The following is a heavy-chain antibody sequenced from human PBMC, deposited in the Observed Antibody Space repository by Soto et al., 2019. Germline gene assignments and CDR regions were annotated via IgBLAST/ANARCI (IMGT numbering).Heavy chain of an antibody. Sequence: LRLSCAASCFRFSSYNMYWVRKAPGKRPEWIAYISTTSFTIYYADSVKGRFTISRDNDRNSLYLEMNSLRDEDTAVYYCARDRCYDGTCYSASDSWGRGTLVTVSS. CDR3: ARDRCYDGTCYSASDS. V-gene: IGHV3-48*02. D-gene: IGHD2-15*01. CDR2: ISTTSFTI. J-gene: IGHJ5*01. CDR1: CFRFSSYN.